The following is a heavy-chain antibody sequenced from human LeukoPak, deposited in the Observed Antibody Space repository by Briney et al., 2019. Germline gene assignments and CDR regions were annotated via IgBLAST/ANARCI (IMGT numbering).Heavy chain of an antibody. J-gene: IGHJ4*02. Sequence: GGSLRLSCAASGFSFSRYWMSWVRQAPGKGLEWVANIKQDGSEKYYVDSVKGRFTISRDNGKNSLYLQMNSLRADDTAVYFCAREKGRGVISPYYDCWGQGTLVTVSS. V-gene: IGHV3-7*03. CDR3: AREKGRGVISPYYDC. CDR1: GFSFSRYW. CDR2: IKQDGSEK. D-gene: IGHD3-10*01.